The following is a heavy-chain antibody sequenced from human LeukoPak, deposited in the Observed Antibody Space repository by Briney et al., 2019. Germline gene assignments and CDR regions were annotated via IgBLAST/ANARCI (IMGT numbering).Heavy chain of an antibody. CDR1: GGTFSSYA. V-gene: IGHV1-69*05. CDR3: ARREIGDGYNYYFDY. J-gene: IGHJ4*02. D-gene: IGHD5-24*01. CDR2: IIPIFGTA. Sequence: SVKVSCKASGGTFSSYAISWVRRAPGQGLEWMGRIIPIFGTANYAQKFQGRVTITTDESTSTAYMELSSLRSEDTAVYYCARREIGDGYNYYFDYWGQGTLVTVSS.